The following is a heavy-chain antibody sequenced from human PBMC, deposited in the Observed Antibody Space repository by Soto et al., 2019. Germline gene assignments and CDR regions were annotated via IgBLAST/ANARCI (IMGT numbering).Heavy chain of an antibody. Sequence: ASVKVSCKVSGYTLTELSMHWVRQAPGKGLEWMGGFDPEDGETICAQKFQGRVTMTEDTSTDTAYMELSSLRSEDTAVYYCATLSYYDILTGQDYWGQGTLVTVSS. CDR1: GYTLTELS. CDR3: ATLSYYDILTGQDY. J-gene: IGHJ4*02. CDR2: FDPEDGET. D-gene: IGHD3-9*01. V-gene: IGHV1-24*01.